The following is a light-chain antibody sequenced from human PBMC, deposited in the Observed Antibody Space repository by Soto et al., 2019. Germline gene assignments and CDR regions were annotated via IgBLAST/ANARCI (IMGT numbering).Light chain of an antibody. J-gene: IGKJ5*01. Sequence: DIQMTQSPSSLSASVGDRVTITCLASQSLSTYLNWYQQRPGKAPKILIYGVSSLQSGVPSRFSGSGNGTDFTLTISSLQPEDFATYYCQPSYDSLLSFGPGTRLVIK. V-gene: IGKV1-39*01. CDR1: QSLSTY. CDR3: QPSYDSLLS. CDR2: GVS.